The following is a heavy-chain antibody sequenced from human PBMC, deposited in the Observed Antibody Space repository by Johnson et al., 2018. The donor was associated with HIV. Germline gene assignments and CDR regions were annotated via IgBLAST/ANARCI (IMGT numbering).Heavy chain of an antibody. CDR1: GFTFSKYG. J-gene: IGHJ3*02. Sequence: QVQLVESGGGVVQPGGSLRLSCAASGFTFSKYGMHWVRQAPGTGLDWVAFIRYDGSSRYYANSVKGRFTISRDNSKSTLYLQMNSLRPEDTAVYYCARAPSRLRYFDWSEDAFDIWGQGTMVTVSS. D-gene: IGHD3-9*01. CDR2: IRYDGSSR. CDR3: ARAPSRLRYFDWSEDAFDI. V-gene: IGHV3-30*02.